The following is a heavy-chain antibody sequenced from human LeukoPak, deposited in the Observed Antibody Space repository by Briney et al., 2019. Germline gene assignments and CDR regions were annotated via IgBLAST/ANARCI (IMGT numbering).Heavy chain of an antibody. CDR2: IYPRDGST. CDR3: ARASFLILVNDY. J-gene: IGHJ4*02. Sequence: ASVKVSCKASGYTFTSNCIHWVRQAPGQGLEWMGMIYPRDGSTSYAQKFQGRVTMTRDTSTSTVYMELSSLRSEDTAVYYCARASFLILVNDYWGQGTLVTVSS. CDR1: GYTFTSNC. D-gene: IGHD2/OR15-2a*01. V-gene: IGHV1-46*01.